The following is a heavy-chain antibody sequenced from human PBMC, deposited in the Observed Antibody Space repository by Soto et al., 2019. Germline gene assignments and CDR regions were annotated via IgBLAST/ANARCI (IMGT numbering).Heavy chain of an antibody. D-gene: IGHD4-17*01. V-gene: IGHV3-23*01. CDR2: ISGSGGST. CDR3: AKALSYSGDYEYYYGMAV. Sequence: GGSLRLSCAASGFTFSSYAMSWVRQAPGKGLEWVSAISGSGGSTYYADPVKGRFTISRGNSKNTLYLQMNSLRAEDTAVYYCAKALSYSGDYEYYYGMAVWGQGTTVTVSS. CDR1: GFTFSSYA. J-gene: IGHJ6*02.